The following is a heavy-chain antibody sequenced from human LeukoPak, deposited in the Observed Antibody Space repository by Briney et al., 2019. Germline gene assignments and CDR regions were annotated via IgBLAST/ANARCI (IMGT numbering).Heavy chain of an antibody. CDR1: GFTFSSYG. J-gene: IGHJ4*02. CDR2: IRYDGSNK. CDR3: ARLLNTTLVH. V-gene: IGHV3-30*02. Sequence: AGGSLRLSCAASGFTFSSYGMHWVRQAPGKGLEWVAFIRYDGSNKYYADSVKGRFTISRDDSKNTAYLHMNNLKTEDTALYYCARLLNTTLVHWGQGTLVTVSS. D-gene: IGHD5-18*01.